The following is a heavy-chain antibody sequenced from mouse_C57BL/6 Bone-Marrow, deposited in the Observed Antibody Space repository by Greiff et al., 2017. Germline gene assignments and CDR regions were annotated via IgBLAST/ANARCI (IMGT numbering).Heavy chain of an antibody. V-gene: IGHV1-78*01. CDR2: IYPRDGST. CDR3: ARGDVGYYDCVWFAY. D-gene: IGHD2-3*01. CDR1: GYTFTDHT. J-gene: IGHJ3*01. Sequence: QVQLQQSDAELVKPGASVKISCKVSGYTFTDHTIHWMKQRPEQGLEWIGYIYPRDGSTKYTEKFKGKATLTVDKSSSTAYMQLNSLTSEDSAVYFCARGDVGYYDCVWFAYWGQGTLVTVSA.